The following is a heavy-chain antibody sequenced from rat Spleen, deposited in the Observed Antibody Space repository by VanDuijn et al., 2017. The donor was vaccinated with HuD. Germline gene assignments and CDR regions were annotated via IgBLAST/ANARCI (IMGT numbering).Heavy chain of an antibody. Sequence: EVQLMESGGGLVQPGRSIKLSCAASGFIFSNYYMAWVRQAPAKGLEWVASISTGAGNTYYRDSVKGRFTFSRDNAKTTLYLQMDSLRSEDTATYYCARTYYYDGYYYFDYWGQGVMVTVSS. D-gene: IGHD1-12*03. CDR3: ARTYYYDGYYYFDY. V-gene: IGHV5-25*01. J-gene: IGHJ2*01. CDR1: GFIFSNYY. CDR2: ISTGAGNT.